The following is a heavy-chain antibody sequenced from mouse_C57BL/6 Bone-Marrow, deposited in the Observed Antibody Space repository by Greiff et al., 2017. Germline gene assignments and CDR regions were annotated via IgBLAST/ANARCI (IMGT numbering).Heavy chain of an antibody. D-gene: IGHD1-1*01. CDR1: GFSFNTYA. V-gene: IGHV10-1*01. CDR3: VRHGERVGNCYAMDY. CDR2: IRSKSNNYAT. J-gene: IGHJ4*01. Sequence: EVKLMESGGGLVQPKGSLKLSCAASGFSFNTYAMNWVRQAPGKGLEWVACIRSKSNNYATYYPESGKDRFTISRDDSESMLYLQMNNLTTEDTAMYYCVRHGERVGNCYAMDYWGQGTSVTVSS.